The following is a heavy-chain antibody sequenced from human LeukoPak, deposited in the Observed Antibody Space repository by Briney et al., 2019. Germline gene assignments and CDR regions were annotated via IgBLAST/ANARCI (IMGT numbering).Heavy chain of an antibody. CDR2: IYYSGST. CDR1: GGSVSSGSYY. Sequence: KSSETLSLTCTVSGGSVSSGSYYWSWVRQPPGKGLEWIGYIYYSGSTNYNPSLKSRVTISVDTSKNQFSLRLSSVTAADTAVYYCASGGIAAAGTLFDYWGQGTLVTVSS. CDR3: ASGGIAAAGTLFDY. V-gene: IGHV4-61*01. D-gene: IGHD6-13*01. J-gene: IGHJ4*02.